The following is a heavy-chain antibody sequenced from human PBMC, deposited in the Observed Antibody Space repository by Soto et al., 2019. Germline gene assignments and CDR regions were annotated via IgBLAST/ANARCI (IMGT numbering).Heavy chain of an antibody. CDR1: GFTFSSYA. CDR2: ISGSGGST. V-gene: IGHV3-23*01. Sequence: GWSLRLSCAASGFTFSSYAMSGVRQAPGKGLEWVSAISGSGGSTYYADSVKGRFTISRDNSKNTLYPQMNSLRAEDTAVYYCAKPQLLYCSGGSCYSSVGDYYYGMDVWGQGTTVTVSS. CDR3: AKPQLLYCSGGSCYSSVGDYYYGMDV. D-gene: IGHD2-15*01. J-gene: IGHJ6*02.